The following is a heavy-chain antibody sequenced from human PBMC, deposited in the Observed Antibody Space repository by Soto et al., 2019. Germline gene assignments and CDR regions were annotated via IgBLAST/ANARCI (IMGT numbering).Heavy chain of an antibody. CDR1: GFTVSSNY. CDR3: ARGLTAAFGRPFDM. CDR2: IYSGGPT. J-gene: IGHJ3*02. V-gene: IGHV3-66*01. Sequence: EVQLVESGGGLVQPGGSLRLSCAASGFTVSSNYMSWVRQAPGQGLEWLSVIYSGGPTYYADSVKGRFTITRDNSKNTLYRQMNSLRAEDTAVYYCARGLTAAFGRPFDMGGQGTMVTVSS. D-gene: IGHD6-13*01.